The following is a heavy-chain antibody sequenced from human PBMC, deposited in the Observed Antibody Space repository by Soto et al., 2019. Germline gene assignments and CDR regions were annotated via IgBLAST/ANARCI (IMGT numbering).Heavy chain of an antibody. V-gene: IGHV3-23*01. J-gene: IGHJ6*02. D-gene: IGHD2-15*01. CDR1: GFTFSSYA. Sequence: EVQLLESGGGLVQPGGSLRLSCAASGFTFSSYAMSWVRQAPGKGLEWVSAISGSGGSTYYADSVKGRFTISRDNSKNTLYLQMNSLRAEDTAVYYCAKDVVVVAATPYYYYYYGMDVWGQGTTVTVSS. CDR3: AKDVVVVAATPYYYYYYGMDV. CDR2: ISGSGGST.